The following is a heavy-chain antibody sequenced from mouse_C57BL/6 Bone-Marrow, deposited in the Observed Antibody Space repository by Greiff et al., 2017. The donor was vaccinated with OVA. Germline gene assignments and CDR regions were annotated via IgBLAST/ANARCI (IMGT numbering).Heavy chain of an antibody. J-gene: IGHJ4*01. CDR3: ARKKVPPGYYAMDY. CDR2: IWSGGST. V-gene: IGHV2-2*01. CDR1: GFSLTSYG. Sequence: QVHVKQSGPGLVQPSQSLYITCTVSGFSLTSYGVHWVRQSPGKGLEWLGVIWSGGSTDYNAAFISRLSISKDNSKSQVFFKMNSLQADDTAIYYCARKKVPPGYYAMDYWGQGTSVTVSS.